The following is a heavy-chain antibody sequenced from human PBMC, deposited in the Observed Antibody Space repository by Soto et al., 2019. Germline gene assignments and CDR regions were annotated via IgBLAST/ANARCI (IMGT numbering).Heavy chain of an antibody. CDR3: ARDRIAGSKYYYGMDV. D-gene: IGHD6-13*01. CDR2: IIPFFGTD. Sequence: QVQLVQSGAEVKKPGSSVRVSCKASGVTFSSYAISWVRQAPGQGLEWVGGIIPFFGTDNFAQKFQGRVTITADESTSPAYIELSSLRSEDTGVYYCARDRIAGSKYYYGMDVWGQGTTFTFSS. CDR1: GVTFSSYA. J-gene: IGHJ6*02. V-gene: IGHV1-69*01.